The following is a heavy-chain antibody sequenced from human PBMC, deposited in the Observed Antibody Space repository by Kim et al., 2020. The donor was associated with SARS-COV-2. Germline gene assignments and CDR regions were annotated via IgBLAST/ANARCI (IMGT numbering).Heavy chain of an antibody. D-gene: IGHD6-19*01. CDR2: IKQDGSEK. CDR3: ARNKKSGSGWVNDAFDI. J-gene: IGHJ3*02. V-gene: IGHV3-7*03. CDR1: GFTFSSYW. Sequence: GGSLRLSCAASGFTFSSYWMSWVRQAPGKGLEWVANIKQDGSEKYYVDSVKGRFTISRDNAKNSLYLQMNSLRSEDTAVYYCARNKKSGSGWVNDAFDIWGQGTMVTVSS.